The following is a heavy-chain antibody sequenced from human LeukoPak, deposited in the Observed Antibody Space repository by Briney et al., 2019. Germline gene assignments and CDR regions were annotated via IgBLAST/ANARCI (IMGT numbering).Heavy chain of an antibody. CDR2: INQDGSER. CDR1: GLIFKNHW. CDR3: ASQGY. J-gene: IGHJ4*02. V-gene: IGHV3-7*02. Sequence: GGSLRLSCVASGLIFKNHWMTWVRQAPGEGLEWVANINQDGSERYYVDSVEGRFTISRDNAENSLHLQMNSLRAEDTAVYHCASQGYWGQGTLVTISS.